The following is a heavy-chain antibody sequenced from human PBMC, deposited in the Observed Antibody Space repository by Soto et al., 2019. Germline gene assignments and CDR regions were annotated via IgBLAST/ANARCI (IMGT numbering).Heavy chain of an antibody. CDR1: GYTFTDFY. J-gene: IGHJ4*02. Sequence: QVQLVQSGAEVKKPGASVKVSCKASGYTFTDFYMHWVRQAPGQGLEWLGWINPYTGGTNYAQKFQDRVTMTRYTSVSTAYVDLSRLTSVDTAVYYCARDPIGGGAPYYCDYWGQGTLVTASS. V-gene: IGHV1-2*02. D-gene: IGHD3-16*01. CDR2: INPYTGGT. CDR3: ARDPIGGGAPYYCDY.